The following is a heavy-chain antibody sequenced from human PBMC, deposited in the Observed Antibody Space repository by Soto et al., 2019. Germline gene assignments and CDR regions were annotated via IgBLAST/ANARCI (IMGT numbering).Heavy chain of an antibody. J-gene: IGHJ1*01. CDR1: GVTFISYA. CDR3: AQYFGHCGILTGYPTFGY. CDR2: VSRSGGNT. D-gene: IGHD3-9*01. Sequence: PXRSTPLSCATCGVTFISYAVSRGRQEPWEAREWVSAVSRSGGNTYYADSVKGRFTISRDNSKNTLYLQMNSLRAEDTAVYYCAQYFGHCGILTGYPTFGYCAQGTLVIVPS. V-gene: IGHV3-23*01.